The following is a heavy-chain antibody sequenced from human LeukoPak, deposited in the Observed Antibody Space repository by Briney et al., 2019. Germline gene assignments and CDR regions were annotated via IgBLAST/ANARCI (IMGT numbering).Heavy chain of an antibody. CDR3: ARDDRQGIAAAGEFDY. V-gene: IGHV1-18*01. D-gene: IGHD6-13*01. Sequence: ASVKVSCKASGYTFTSYGISWVRQAPGQGLEWMGWISAYNGNTNYAQKFQGRVTTTRDTSISTAYMELSRLRSDDTAVYYCARDDRQGIAAAGEFDYWGQGTLVTVSS. CDR1: GYTFTSYG. CDR2: ISAYNGNT. J-gene: IGHJ4*02.